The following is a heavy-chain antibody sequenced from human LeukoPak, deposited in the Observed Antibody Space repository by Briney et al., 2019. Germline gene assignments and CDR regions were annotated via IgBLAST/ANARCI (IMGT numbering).Heavy chain of an antibody. V-gene: IGHV3-72*01. D-gene: IGHD6-19*01. Sequence: GGSLRLSCAASGFTFTDHYMDWVRQAPGKGLEWVGRTRNRANSYTTEYAASVKGRFTISRDDSQNSVYLHMNSLKSEDTAVYYCARGNIAVAGFDYWGQGTLVTVS. J-gene: IGHJ4*02. CDR3: ARGNIAVAGFDY. CDR2: TRNRANSYTT. CDR1: GFTFTDHY.